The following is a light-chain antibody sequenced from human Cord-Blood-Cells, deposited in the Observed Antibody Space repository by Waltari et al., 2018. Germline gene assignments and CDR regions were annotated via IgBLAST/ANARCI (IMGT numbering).Light chain of an antibody. J-gene: IGLJ2*01. CDR2: QDS. CDR1: KLGDKY. V-gene: IGLV3-1*01. CDR3: QAWDSSTVV. Sequence: SYELTHPPSVSVSPGQTASITCSGDKLGDKYACWYQQKPGQSPVLVIYQDSNRPSGIPGRFSGSNSGNTATLTISGTQAMDEADYYCQAWDSSTVVFGGGTKLTVL.